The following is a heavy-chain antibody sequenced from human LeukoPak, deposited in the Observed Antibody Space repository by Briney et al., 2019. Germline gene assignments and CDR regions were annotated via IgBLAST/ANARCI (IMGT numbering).Heavy chain of an antibody. V-gene: IGHV3-53*01. CDR3: AGGPYYGSGSRPGYLNH. D-gene: IGHD3-10*01. CDR1: GFSVNNNY. CDR2: IDNFGTT. J-gene: IGHJ4*02. Sequence: GGSLRLSCAASGFSVNNNYMDWVRQAPGKGLEWVSEIDNFGTTCYADSVKGRFTISRDSSRNTMYLQMSSLRAEDTAVYYCAGGPYYGSGSRPGYLNHWGLGTLVTVSS.